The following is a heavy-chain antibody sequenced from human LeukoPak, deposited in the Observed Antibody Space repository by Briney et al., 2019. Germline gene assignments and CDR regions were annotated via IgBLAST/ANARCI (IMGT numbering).Heavy chain of an antibody. CDR2: INLSGGST. J-gene: IGHJ3*02. D-gene: IGHD5-18*01. Sequence: ASVKVSCKASGYTFTSYYMHWVRQAPGQGLEWMGIINLSGGSTSYAQKFQGRVTMTRDTSTSTVYMELSSLRSEDTAVYYCASPSGYSYGMNDAFDIWGQGTMVTVSS. V-gene: IGHV1-46*03. CDR3: ASPSGYSYGMNDAFDI. CDR1: GYTFTSYY.